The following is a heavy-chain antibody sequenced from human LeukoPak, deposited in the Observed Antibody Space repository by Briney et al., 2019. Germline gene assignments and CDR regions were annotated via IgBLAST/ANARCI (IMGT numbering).Heavy chain of an antibody. CDR1: GFMYSDYW. V-gene: IGHV3-7*01. D-gene: IGHD3-22*01. J-gene: IGHJ4*02. CDR3: AREYYYNSSGYGASRY. CDR2: IKEDGSEK. Sequence: GGSLRLSCAASGFMYSDYWMSWVRQAPGKGLEWVANIKEDGSEKYYVDSVKGRFTLSRDNAKNSLYLQMNSLRAEDTAVYYCAREYYYNSSGYGASRYWGQGTLVTVSS.